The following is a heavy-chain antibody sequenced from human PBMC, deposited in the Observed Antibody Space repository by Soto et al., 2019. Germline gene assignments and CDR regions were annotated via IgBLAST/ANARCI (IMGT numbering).Heavy chain of an antibody. CDR3: ARGIAAADKYYFDY. V-gene: IGHV1-69*13. CDR1: GGTFSSYA. D-gene: IGHD6-13*01. Sequence: GASVKVSCKASGGTFSSYAISWVRQAPGQGLEWMGGIIPIFGTANYAQKFQGRVTITADESTSTAYMELSSLRSEDTAVYYCARGIAAADKYYFDYWGQGTLVTVSS. CDR2: IIPIFGTA. J-gene: IGHJ4*02.